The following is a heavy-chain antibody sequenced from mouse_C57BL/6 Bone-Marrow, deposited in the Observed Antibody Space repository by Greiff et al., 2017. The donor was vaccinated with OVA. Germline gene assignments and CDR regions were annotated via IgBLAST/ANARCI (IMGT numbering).Heavy chain of an antibody. D-gene: IGHD2-5*01. V-gene: IGHV14-4*01. CDR3: TYYSNYVEGYYAMDY. J-gene: IGHJ4*01. Sequence: EVQLQQSGAELVRPGASVKLSCTASGFNIKDDYMHWVKQRPEQGLEWIGWIDPENGDTEYASKFQGKATITADTSSNTAYLQLSSLTYEDTAVYYCTYYSNYVEGYYAMDYWGQGTSVTVSS. CDR1: GFNIKDDY. CDR2: IDPENGDT.